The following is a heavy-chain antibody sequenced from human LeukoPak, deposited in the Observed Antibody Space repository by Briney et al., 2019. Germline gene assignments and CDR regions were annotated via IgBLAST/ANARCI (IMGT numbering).Heavy chain of an antibody. CDR2: ISAYNGNT. D-gene: IGHD3-22*01. CDR3: ARVLYYYDSSGRIGAFDI. V-gene: IGHV1-18*01. Sequence: ASVKVSCTASGYTFTSYGISWVRQAPGQGLEWMGWISAYNGNTNYAQKLQGRVTMTTDTSTSTAYMELRSLRSDDTAVYYCARVLYYYDSSGRIGAFDIWGQGTMVTVSS. CDR1: GYTFTSYG. J-gene: IGHJ3*02.